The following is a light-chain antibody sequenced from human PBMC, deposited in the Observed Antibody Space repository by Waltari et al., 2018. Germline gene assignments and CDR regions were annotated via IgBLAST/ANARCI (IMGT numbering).Light chain of an antibody. CDR3: QQSNSFPWT. CDR1: QNINYW. V-gene: IGKV1-5*03. Sequence: DIQMTQSPSTLSASVGDRVTITCRASQNINYWLAWYQQKPGKAPNLLIYKASSLESGVPSRFSGSGSGTAFTLTISRLQPGDFATYYCQQSNSFPWTFGQGTKVEIK. CDR2: KAS. J-gene: IGKJ1*01.